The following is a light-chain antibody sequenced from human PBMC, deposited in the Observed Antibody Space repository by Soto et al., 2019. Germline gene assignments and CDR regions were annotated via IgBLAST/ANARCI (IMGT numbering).Light chain of an antibody. CDR1: QSVSNN. CDR2: GAS. V-gene: IGKV3-15*01. Sequence: EIVMTQSTATLSVSPGERVTLSCRASQSVSNNLAWYQQKPGQAPRLLISGASTRATGIPARFSGSGSGTDFTLTISSLQSEDFAVYYCQQYHDWWTFGQGTKVEIK. J-gene: IGKJ1*01. CDR3: QQYHDWWT.